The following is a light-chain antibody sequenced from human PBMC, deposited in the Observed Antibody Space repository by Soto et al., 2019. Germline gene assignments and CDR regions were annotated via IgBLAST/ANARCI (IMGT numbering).Light chain of an antibody. V-gene: IGKV3-11*01. CDR1: QSVSSSY. CDR2: DAS. J-gene: IGKJ5*01. Sequence: EIVLTQSPGTLSLSPVERATLSCRASQSVSSSYFAWYQQKPGQAPRLVIYDASNRATGIPARFSGSGSGTDFTLTISSLEPEDFAVYYCQQRSNWPPTFGQGTRLEIK. CDR3: QQRSNWPPT.